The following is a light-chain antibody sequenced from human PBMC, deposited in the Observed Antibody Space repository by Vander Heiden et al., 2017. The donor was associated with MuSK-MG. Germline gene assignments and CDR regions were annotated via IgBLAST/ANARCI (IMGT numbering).Light chain of an antibody. Sequence: EIVMTQSPASLSVSPGERATLSCRASQSVSSKLAWYQEKPGQAPRLLIYGASTRATGIPARFSGSGSGTEFTLTISILQSEDLAVYYCQQDNNWPQTFGQGTKVEIK. CDR3: QQDNNWPQT. J-gene: IGKJ1*01. CDR2: GAS. CDR1: QSVSSK. V-gene: IGKV3-15*01.